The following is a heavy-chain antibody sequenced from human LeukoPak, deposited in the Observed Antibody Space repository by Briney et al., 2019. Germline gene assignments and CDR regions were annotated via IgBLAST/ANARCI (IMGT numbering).Heavy chain of an antibody. D-gene: IGHD3-22*01. J-gene: IGHJ5*02. CDR1: GYTFPNYW. CDR3: ARLTDYYDSSGYYRNYNWFDP. Sequence: GKSLKISCKGSGYTFPNYWIAWVRQMPGKGLEWMGIIYPGDSSTKFSPSFQGQVTISADRSINTAYLQWSSLTASDTAMYYCARLTDYYDSSGYYRNYNWFDPWGQGTLVTVSS. V-gene: IGHV5-51*01. CDR2: IYPGDSST.